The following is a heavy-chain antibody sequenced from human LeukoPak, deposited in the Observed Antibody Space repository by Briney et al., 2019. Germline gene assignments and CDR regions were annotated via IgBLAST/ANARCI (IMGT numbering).Heavy chain of an antibody. Sequence: GSLRLSCAASGFTFSSYAMSWVRQAPGKGLEWVSVISGSGGSTYYAESVKGRFTISRDNSKNTLYLQMNSLRAEDTAVYYCAKDLTVAGFYWGQGTLVTVSS. CDR2: ISGSGGST. CDR3: AKDLTVAGFY. V-gene: IGHV3-23*01. CDR1: GFTFSSYA. D-gene: IGHD6-19*01. J-gene: IGHJ4*02.